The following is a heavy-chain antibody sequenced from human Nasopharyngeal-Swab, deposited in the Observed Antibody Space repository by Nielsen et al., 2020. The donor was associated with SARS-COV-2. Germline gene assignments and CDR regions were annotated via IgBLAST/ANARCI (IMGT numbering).Heavy chain of an antibody. Sequence: GGSLRLSCSVSGLTLSTYAMSWVPQAPGQGPEWVSAISGRGTDPYYADSVKGRFTISRDNSKNTVFLQMNSLRADDTAVYYCAKDGSSTPTYWGQGTLVSVSS. D-gene: IGHD6-13*01. V-gene: IGHV3-23*01. CDR3: AKDGSSTPTY. CDR2: ISGRGTDP. CDR1: GLTLSTYA. J-gene: IGHJ4*02.